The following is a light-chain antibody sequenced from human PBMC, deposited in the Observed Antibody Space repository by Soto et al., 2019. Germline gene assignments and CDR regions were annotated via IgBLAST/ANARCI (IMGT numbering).Light chain of an antibody. Sequence: QSVLTQPASVSGSPGQSITISCTGTSSDVGGYNYVSWYQQHPGKAPKLMIYEVSNRPSGVSNRFPGSKSGTSATLGITGFQTGGEADYYCGSWDSSLSAYVFGTGTKVTVL. J-gene: IGLJ1*01. V-gene: IGLV2-14*01. CDR2: EVS. CDR3: GSWDSSLSAYV. CDR1: SSDVGGYNY.